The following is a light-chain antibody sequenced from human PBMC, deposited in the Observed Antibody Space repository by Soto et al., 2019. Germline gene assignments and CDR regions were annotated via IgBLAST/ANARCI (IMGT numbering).Light chain of an antibody. CDR1: QSVTSSY. V-gene: IGKV3-20*01. J-gene: IGKJ2*01. CDR3: QQYTRSPAYI. CDR2: GAS. Sequence: EVVLTQSPGTLSLSPGERATLSCRASQSVTSSYLAWYQQKPGQTPRLLIYGASNRATGIPDRFSGSGSGTDFTLTINRLEPEDFVVYYCQQYTRSPAYIFGQGTRLEIK.